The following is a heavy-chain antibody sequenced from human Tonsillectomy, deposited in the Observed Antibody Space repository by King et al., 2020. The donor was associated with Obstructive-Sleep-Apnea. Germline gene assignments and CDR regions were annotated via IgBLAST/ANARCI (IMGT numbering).Heavy chain of an antibody. CDR1: GFTFSSYA. J-gene: IGHJ4*02. V-gene: IGHV3-23*04. Sequence: VQLVESGGGLVQPGGSLRLSCASSGFTFSSYAMSWVRQTPGKGLEWVSGISVSGDNTYYADSVKGRFTISRDNSKHTLYLQMNSLRAEDTAVYYCAKQTWFGELLSPFDYWGQGTLVTVSS. CDR2: ISVSGDNT. D-gene: IGHD3-10*01. CDR3: AKQTWFGELLSPFDY.